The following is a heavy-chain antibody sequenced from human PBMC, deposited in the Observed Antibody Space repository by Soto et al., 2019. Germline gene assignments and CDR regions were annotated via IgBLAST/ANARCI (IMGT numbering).Heavy chain of an antibody. CDR3: AILGVSRAV. D-gene: IGHD1-26*01. V-gene: IGHV1-18*01. CDR1: GYIFTSHD. J-gene: IGHJ6*02. Sequence: QVQLVQSGPEVKKPGASVKVSCRTSGYIFTSHDISWVRQAPGQGLEWMGWISAYNGNTKYAQKFLGRFTLTTDTSTSTAYMDLRSLRSDDTATYYCAILGVSRAVWGQGTTVTVSS. CDR2: ISAYNGNT.